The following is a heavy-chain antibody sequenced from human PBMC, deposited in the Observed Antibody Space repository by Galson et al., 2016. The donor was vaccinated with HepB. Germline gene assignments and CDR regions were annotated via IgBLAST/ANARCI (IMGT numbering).Heavy chain of an antibody. CDR2: INSASGDT. J-gene: IGHJ4*02. CDR1: GYTFSSYA. Sequence: SVKVSCKASGYTFSSYAIHWLRQAPGQRLEWMGWINSASGDTTYSQRFQDRLTIARDTSATTAHMELSGLRSEDTAVYFCAKGAGGYYDYWGQGTLVTVSS. V-gene: IGHV1-3*01. D-gene: IGHD4/OR15-4a*01. CDR3: AKGAGGYYDY.